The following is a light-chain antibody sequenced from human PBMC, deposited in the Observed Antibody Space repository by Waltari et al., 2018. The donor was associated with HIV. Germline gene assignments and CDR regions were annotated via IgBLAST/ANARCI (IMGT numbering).Light chain of an antibody. CDR3: ASWDDSLNGYV. CDR1: SSNIGSNT. Sequence: QSVLTQPPSASGTPGPRVPISCSGSSSNIGSNTENWYQQLPGTAPKLLIYSYNQRPSGVPDRFSGSKSGTSASLAISGLQSEDEAHYYCASWDDSLNGYVFGTGTKVTVL. V-gene: IGLV1-44*01. J-gene: IGLJ1*01. CDR2: SYN.